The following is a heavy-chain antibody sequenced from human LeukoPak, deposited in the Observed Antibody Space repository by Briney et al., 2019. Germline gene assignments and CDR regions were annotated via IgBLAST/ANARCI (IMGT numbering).Heavy chain of an antibody. CDR3: ARLDYGGNSGLRY. CDR1: GFTFSSYE. CDR2: ISSSGSTI. V-gene: IGHV3-48*03. J-gene: IGHJ4*02. D-gene: IGHD4-23*01. Sequence: PGGSLRLSCAASGFTFSSYEVNWVRQAPGKGLEWVSYISSSGSTIYYADSVKGRFTISRDNAKNSLYLQMNSLRAEDTAVYYCARLDYGGNSGLRYWGQGTLVTVSS.